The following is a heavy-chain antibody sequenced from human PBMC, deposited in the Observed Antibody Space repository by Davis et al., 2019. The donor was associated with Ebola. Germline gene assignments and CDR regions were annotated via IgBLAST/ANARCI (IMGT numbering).Heavy chain of an antibody. Sequence: MPSETLSLTCTVSGGSISSYYWSWIRQPPGKGLEWIGYIYYSGSTNYNPSLKSRVTISVDKSKNQFSLKLSSVTAADTAVYYCARGYCSGGSCYDYYYGMDVWGQGTTATVSS. V-gene: IGHV4-59*12. D-gene: IGHD2-15*01. CDR1: GGSISSYY. CDR3: ARGYCSGGSCYDYYYGMDV. J-gene: IGHJ6*02. CDR2: IYYSGST.